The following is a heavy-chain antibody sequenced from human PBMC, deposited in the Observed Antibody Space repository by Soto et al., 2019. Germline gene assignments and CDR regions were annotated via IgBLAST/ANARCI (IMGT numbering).Heavy chain of an antibody. J-gene: IGHJ4*02. CDR2: MNVGTGGT. D-gene: IGHD5-18*01. V-gene: IGHV1-2*06. CDR1: GYRFTTHY. Sequence: QVQLVQSGAEVKKPGASVRVSCEASGYRFTTHYIHWVRQAPGQGLEWMGRMNVGTGGTNYAHKFQGRVTMTRDMSIRTAYLEVSSVKSDDTAMYYCARDGNFALRGYSFGFDFWGQGTLVTVSS. CDR3: ARDGNFALRGYSFGFDF.